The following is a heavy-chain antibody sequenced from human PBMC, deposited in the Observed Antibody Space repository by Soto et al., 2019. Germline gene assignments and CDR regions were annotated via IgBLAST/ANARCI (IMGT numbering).Heavy chain of an antibody. CDR1: SGSISSSNW. CDR3: ARERKQAYYYYYMDV. Sequence: SETLSLTCAVSSGSISSSNWWSWVRQPPGKGLEWIGEIYHSGSTNYNPSLKSRVTISVDKSKNQFSLKLSSVTAADTAVYYCARERKQAYYYYYMDVWGKGTTVTVSS. CDR2: IYHSGST. D-gene: IGHD6-13*01. J-gene: IGHJ6*03. V-gene: IGHV4-4*02.